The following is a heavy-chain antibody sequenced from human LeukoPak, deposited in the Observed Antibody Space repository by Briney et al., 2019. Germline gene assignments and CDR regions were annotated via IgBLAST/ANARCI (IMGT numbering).Heavy chain of an antibody. Sequence: PGGSLRLSCAASGFTFSSYEMNWVRQAPGKGLEWVSYIRSSGSIIFYADSVKGRFTISRDNAKNSLYLQMNSLRDEDTALYYCARDALLWFGDFDYWGQGTLVTVSS. CDR2: IRSSGSII. D-gene: IGHD3-10*01. J-gene: IGHJ4*02. CDR3: ARDALLWFGDFDY. CDR1: GFTFSSYE. V-gene: IGHV3-48*03.